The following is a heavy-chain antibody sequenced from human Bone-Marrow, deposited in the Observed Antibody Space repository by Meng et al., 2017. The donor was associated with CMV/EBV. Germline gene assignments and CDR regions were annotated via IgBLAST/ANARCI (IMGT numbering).Heavy chain of an antibody. J-gene: IGHJ6*02. D-gene: IGHD5-12*01. CDR3: ARESTPGYNGMDV. CDR2: MSYDGGNK. CDR1: GFTFSSYT. Sequence: SLKIPCAASGFTFSSYTMHWVRQAPGKGPEWVAVMSYDGGNKYYADSVKGRFTISRNNSKNTLYMQMNSLRGEDTAVYYCARESTPGYNGMDVWGQGTTVTVSS. V-gene: IGHV3-30-3*01.